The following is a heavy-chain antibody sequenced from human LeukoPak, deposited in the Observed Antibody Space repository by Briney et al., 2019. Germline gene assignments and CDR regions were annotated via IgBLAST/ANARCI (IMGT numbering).Heavy chain of an antibody. CDR2: ISSSGSTI. CDR3: ARAPGGSRYDSPVGYFQH. J-gene: IGHJ1*01. Sequence: TGGSLRLSCAASGFTFSDYYMSWIRQAPGKGLEWVSYISSSGSTIYYADSVKGRFTISRDNAKNSLYLQMNSLRAEDTAVYYCARAPGGSRYDSPVGYFQHWGQGTLVTVSS. CDR1: GFTFSDYY. D-gene: IGHD5-12*01. V-gene: IGHV3-11*01.